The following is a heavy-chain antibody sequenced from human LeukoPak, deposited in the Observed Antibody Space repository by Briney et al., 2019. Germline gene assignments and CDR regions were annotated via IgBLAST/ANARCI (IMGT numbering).Heavy chain of an antibody. CDR2: ISSSSSYI. J-gene: IGHJ4*02. Sequence: PGGSLRLSCAASGFTFSSYSMNWVRQAPGKGLEWVSSISSSSSYIYYADSVKGRFTISRDNAKNSLYLQMNSLRAEDTAVYYCARDPQRDILTGYYSSVDYWGQGTLVTVSS. D-gene: IGHD3-9*01. CDR1: GFTFSSYS. V-gene: IGHV3-21*01. CDR3: ARDPQRDILTGYYSSVDY.